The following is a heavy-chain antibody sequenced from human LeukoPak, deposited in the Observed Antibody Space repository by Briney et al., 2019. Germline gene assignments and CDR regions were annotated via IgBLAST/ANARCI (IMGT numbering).Heavy chain of an antibody. Sequence: SETLSLTCTVSGYSISSGYYWGWIRQPPGKGLEWIGSIYHSGSTYYNPSLKSRVTISVDTSKNQFSLKLSSVTAADTAVYYCARDWGYCSGGSCYPAPYFDYWGQGTLVTVSS. V-gene: IGHV4-38-2*02. D-gene: IGHD2-15*01. J-gene: IGHJ4*02. CDR3: ARDWGYCSGGSCYPAPYFDY. CDR2: IYHSGST. CDR1: GYSISSGYY.